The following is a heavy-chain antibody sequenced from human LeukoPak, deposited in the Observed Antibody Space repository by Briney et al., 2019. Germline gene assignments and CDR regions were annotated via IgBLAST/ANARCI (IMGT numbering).Heavy chain of an antibody. Sequence: GGSLRLSCAASGFTFSSYAMHWVRQAPGKGLEWVANIKQDGSEKYYVDSVKGRFTISRDNAKNSLYLQMNSLRAEDTAVYCCARDFGYYDFWSGYLLMDVWGKGTTVTVSS. J-gene: IGHJ6*03. V-gene: IGHV3-7*01. CDR2: IKQDGSEK. CDR3: ARDFGYYDFWSGYLLMDV. D-gene: IGHD3-3*01. CDR1: GFTFSSYA.